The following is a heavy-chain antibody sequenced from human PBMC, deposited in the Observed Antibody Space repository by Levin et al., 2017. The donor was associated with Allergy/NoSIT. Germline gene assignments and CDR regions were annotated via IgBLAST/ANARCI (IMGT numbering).Heavy chain of an antibody. V-gene: IGHV4-30-2*01. CDR3: ARGDDYGDYYFDY. D-gene: IGHD4-17*01. CDR2: IYHSGST. CDR1: GGSISSGGYS. J-gene: IGHJ4*02. Sequence: LRLSCAVSGGSISSGGYSWSWIRQPPGTGLEWIGYIYHSGSTYYNPSLKSRVTISVDRSKNQFSLKLSSVTAADTAVYYCARGDDYGDYYFDYWGQGTLVTVSS.